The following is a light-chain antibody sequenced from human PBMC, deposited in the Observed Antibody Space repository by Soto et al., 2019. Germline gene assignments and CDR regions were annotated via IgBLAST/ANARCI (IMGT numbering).Light chain of an antibody. J-gene: IGLJ2*01. CDR1: SSDVGNYDY. CDR2: EVS. V-gene: IGLV2-14*03. CDR3: TSHTTSSAVL. Sequence: QAALTQPASVSGSPGQSITISCTGISSDVGNYDYVSWYQQHPGKAPKLMIYEVSTRPSGVSIRFSGSKSGNAASLTISGLQAEDEADYYCTSHTTSSAVLFGGGTKLTVL.